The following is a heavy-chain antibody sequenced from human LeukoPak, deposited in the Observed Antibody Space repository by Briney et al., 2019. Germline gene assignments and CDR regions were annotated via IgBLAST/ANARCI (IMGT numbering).Heavy chain of an antibody. V-gene: IGHV6-1*01. CDR3: ARGRDVDVVPAADFDY. D-gene: IGHD2-2*01. CDR1: GDSVSKNNIA. Sequence: SQTLSLTCAISGDSVSKNNIAWNWIRQSPSRGLEWLGRIYYGSQWFNDYAVSLRGRITITPDTSKNQVSLQLSSVTPEDTAVYYCARGRDVDVVPAADFDYWGQGTLVSVSS. J-gene: IGHJ4*02. CDR2: IYYGSQWFN.